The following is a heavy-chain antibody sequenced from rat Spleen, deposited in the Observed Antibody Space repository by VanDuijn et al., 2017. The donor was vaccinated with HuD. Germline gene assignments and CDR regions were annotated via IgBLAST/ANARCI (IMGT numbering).Heavy chain of an antibody. CDR1: GYSITSNY. Sequence: EVQLQESGPGLVKPSQSLSLTCSVTGYSITSNYWGWIRKFPENKMEWIGHISSSSTTSYNPSLKSRISITRDTSKNQFFLQLNSVTTEDTATYFCASTYYGYTDYFDYWGQGVMVTVSS. V-gene: IGHV3-1*01. CDR2: ISSSSTT. D-gene: IGHD1-9*01. CDR3: ASTYYGYTDYFDY. J-gene: IGHJ2*01.